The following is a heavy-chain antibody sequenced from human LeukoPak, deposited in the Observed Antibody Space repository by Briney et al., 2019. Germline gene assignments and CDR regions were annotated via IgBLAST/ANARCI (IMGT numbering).Heavy chain of an antibody. CDR2: IYYSGST. CDR1: GGSISRSSYY. Sequence: SETLSLTCTVSGGSISRSSYYWGWIRQPPGKGLEWIASIYYSGSTYYNPSLKSRVTISVDTSKNQFSLKLSSVTAADTAVYYCVVVVPAAILYYYYYMDVWGKGTTVTVSS. CDR3: VVVVPAAILYYYYYMDV. J-gene: IGHJ6*03. V-gene: IGHV4-39*01. D-gene: IGHD2-2*01.